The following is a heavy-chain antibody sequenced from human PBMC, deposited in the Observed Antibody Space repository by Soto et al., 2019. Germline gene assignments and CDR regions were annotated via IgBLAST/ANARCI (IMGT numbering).Heavy chain of an antibody. V-gene: IGHV4-39*01. CDR3: ATCPYHSACPYFDS. D-gene: IGHD6-19*01. CDR2: FYYRERT. J-gene: IGHJ4*02. Sequence: PSETLSLTCTVSGGSINADSFYWGWVRQPPGKGLEWIGNFYYRERTYLNPSLKSRVSISVDASINQFSLNLYSVTAADTAVYFCATCPYHSACPYFDSWGQGALVTVSS. CDR1: GGSINADSFY.